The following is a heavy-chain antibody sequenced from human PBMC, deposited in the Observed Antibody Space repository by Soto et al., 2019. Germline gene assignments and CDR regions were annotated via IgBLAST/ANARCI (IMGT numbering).Heavy chain of an antibody. Sequence: SETHSVTKNVSGGSIVGIRSYRAMIRQPPGKGLEWIANIFYSGRTYYNPSLASEAIISVDTSKNQFTQKLSTVLPASTAVNKCPRQATTADIGLVSAPWGQGTL. J-gene: IGHJ5*02. CDR2: IFYSGRT. CDR3: PRQATTADIGLVSAP. V-gene: IGHV4-39*01. CDR1: GGSIVGIRSY. D-gene: IGHD2-2*01.